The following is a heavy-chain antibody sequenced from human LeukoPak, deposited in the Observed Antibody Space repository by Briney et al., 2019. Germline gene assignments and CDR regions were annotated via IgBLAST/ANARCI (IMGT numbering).Heavy chain of an antibody. CDR3: ARDWPTVIADF. D-gene: IGHD4-11*01. V-gene: IGHV1-18*04. CDR1: GYKFLSHG. Sequence: ASVRVSCKTSGYKFLSHGISWVRQTPGQGLEWLGWIRADNGDTRFAQKFQGRFTMTTDTSTSTAHMELRSLRSDDTAVYYCARDWPTVIADFWGQGTLVTVSS. CDR2: IRADNGDT. J-gene: IGHJ1*01.